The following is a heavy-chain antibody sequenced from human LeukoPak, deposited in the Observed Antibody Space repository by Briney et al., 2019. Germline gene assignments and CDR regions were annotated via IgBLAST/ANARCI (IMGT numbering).Heavy chain of an antibody. D-gene: IGHD2-21*02. CDR1: GFTFSSYG. Sequence: GGSLRLSCAASGFTFSSYGMSWVRQAPGKGLEWVSAISGSGGSTYYADSVKGRFTICRDNSKNTLYLQMNSLRAEDTAVYYCAKDFVVVPGNVNYFDYWGQGALVTVSS. V-gene: IGHV3-23*01. CDR3: AKDFVVVPGNVNYFDY. J-gene: IGHJ4*02. CDR2: ISGSGGST.